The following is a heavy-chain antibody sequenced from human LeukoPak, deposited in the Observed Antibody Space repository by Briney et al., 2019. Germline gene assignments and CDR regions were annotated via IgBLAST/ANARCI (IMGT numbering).Heavy chain of an antibody. V-gene: IGHV4-59*08. CDR3: ARTGNYDSYGLDS. J-gene: IGHJ4*02. D-gene: IGHD3-22*01. Sequence: PSETLSLTCTVSGGSISSYYWTWIRQPPGKGLEWIGYIYYSGSTNYNPSLKSRVTMSVDTSKNQFSLRLSSVTAADTAVCYCARTGNYDSYGLDSWGAADLVTVSS. CDR1: GGSISSYY. CDR2: IYYSGST.